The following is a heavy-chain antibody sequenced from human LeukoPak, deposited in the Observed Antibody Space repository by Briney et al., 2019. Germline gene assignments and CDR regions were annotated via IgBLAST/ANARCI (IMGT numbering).Heavy chain of an antibody. Sequence: GGSLRLSCAASGFTFSSYAMNWVRQAPGNGLEWVSAISGGGGTTYYADSVKGRFTISRDNSKNTLFLQMNSLRAEDTAVYYCAKDREGLSSGYDLEYFDYWGQGTLVTVSS. CDR2: ISGGGGTT. J-gene: IGHJ4*02. V-gene: IGHV3-23*01. CDR3: AKDREGLSSGYDLEYFDY. D-gene: IGHD5-12*01. CDR1: GFTFSSYA.